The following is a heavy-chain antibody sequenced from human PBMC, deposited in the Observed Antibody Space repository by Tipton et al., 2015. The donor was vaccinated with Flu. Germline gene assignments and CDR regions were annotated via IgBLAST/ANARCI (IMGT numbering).Heavy chain of an antibody. CDR1: GGTVSSHT. CDR2: IIPLLNIV. V-gene: IGHV1-69*09. CDR3: GRPLSGSYLPFDS. J-gene: IGHJ4*01. D-gene: IGHD1-26*01. Sequence: QLVQSGAEVKKPGSSVKVSCKASGGTVSSHTISWVRQAPGQGLEWMGRIIPLLNIVNYAQKFQGRVTITADRSTGTAYMELNSLSSEDTAVYYCGRPLSGSYLPFDSWVHGTLLTVSS.